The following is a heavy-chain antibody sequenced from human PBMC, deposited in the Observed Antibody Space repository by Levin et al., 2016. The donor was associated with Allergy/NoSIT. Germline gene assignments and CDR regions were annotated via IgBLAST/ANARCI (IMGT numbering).Heavy chain of an antibody. Sequence: VRQAPGKGLKWVGRIKSKSNGGTTDYAAPVKGRFTISRDDSKNMVYLQMNSLETEDTAVYYCTTSYGYWDNWFDPWGQGTLVTVSS. J-gene: IGHJ5*02. CDR3: TTSYGYWDNWFDP. D-gene: IGHD3-22*01. CDR2: IKSKSNGGTT. V-gene: IGHV3-15*01.